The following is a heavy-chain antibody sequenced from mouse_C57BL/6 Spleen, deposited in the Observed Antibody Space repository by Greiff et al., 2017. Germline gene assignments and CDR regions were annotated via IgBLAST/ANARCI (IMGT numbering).Heavy chain of an antibody. V-gene: IGHV3-6*01. J-gene: IGHJ2*01. D-gene: IGHD3-3*01. CDR3: ARDGDDFDY. CDR2: ISYDGSN. Sequence: DVKLQESGPGLVKPSQSLSLTCSVTGYSITSGYYWNWIRQFPGNKLEWMGYISYDGSNNYNPSLKNRISITRDTSKNQFFLKLNSVTTEDTATYYCARDGDDFDYWGQGTTLTVYS. CDR1: GYSITSGYY.